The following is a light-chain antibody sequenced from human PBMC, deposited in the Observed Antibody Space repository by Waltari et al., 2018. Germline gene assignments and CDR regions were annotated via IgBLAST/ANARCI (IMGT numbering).Light chain of an antibody. Sequence: EIVLTQSPGTLSLSPGERATLSCRASQDVSNNYLAWYQQKPGQAPRLLLYSASTTTTDITDRFSGSGSGTDFTFTISRLEPEDFAVYYCQQYGSSPITFGQGTRLEIK. J-gene: IGKJ5*01. CDR2: SAS. CDR3: QQYGSSPIT. V-gene: IGKV3-20*01. CDR1: QDVSNNY.